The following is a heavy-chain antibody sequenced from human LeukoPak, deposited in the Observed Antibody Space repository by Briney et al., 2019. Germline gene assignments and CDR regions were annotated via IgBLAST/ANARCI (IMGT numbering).Heavy chain of an antibody. CDR3: AGSTVTTYQDAFDI. Sequence: GGSLRLSCAASGFTFDDYGMSWVRQAPGKGLEWVSGINWNGGSTGYADSVKGRFTISRDNAKNSLYLQMNSLRAEDTALYYCAGSTVTTYQDAFDIWGQGTMVTVSS. J-gene: IGHJ3*02. D-gene: IGHD4-17*01. CDR2: INWNGGST. CDR1: GFTFDDYG. V-gene: IGHV3-20*04.